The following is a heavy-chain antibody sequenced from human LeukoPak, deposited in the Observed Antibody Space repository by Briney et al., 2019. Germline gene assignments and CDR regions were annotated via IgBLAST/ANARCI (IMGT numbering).Heavy chain of an antibody. CDR3: ARDLQILFRIVGATTFEENDY. Sequence: GGSLRLSCAASGFTVSSNYMSWVRQAPGKGLEWVSVIYSGGSTYYADSVKGRFTISRDNSKNTLYLQMNSLRAEDTAVYYCARDLQILFRIVGATTFEENDYWGQGTLVTVSS. D-gene: IGHD1-26*01. CDR2: IYSGGST. J-gene: IGHJ4*02. V-gene: IGHV3-66*01. CDR1: GFTVSSNY.